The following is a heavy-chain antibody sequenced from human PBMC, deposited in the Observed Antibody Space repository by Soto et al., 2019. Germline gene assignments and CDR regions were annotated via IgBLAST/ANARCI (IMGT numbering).Heavy chain of an antibody. D-gene: IGHD2-21*02. Sequence: GGSLRLSCAASGFSVRTNYMSWVRQAPGKGLEWVSVYESGGSIYYTGSVKGRFIISRDLAKNTVSLQMNSLRVEDTAVYFCARAGVTPDFFDLWGQGTLVTVSS. V-gene: IGHV3-53*01. CDR2: YESGGSI. J-gene: IGHJ4*02. CDR3: ARAGVTPDFFDL. CDR1: GFSVRTNY.